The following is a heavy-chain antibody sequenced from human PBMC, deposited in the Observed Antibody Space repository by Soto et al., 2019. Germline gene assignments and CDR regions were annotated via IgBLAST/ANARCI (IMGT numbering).Heavy chain of an antibody. CDR1: GGTFSSYA. J-gene: IGHJ6*02. D-gene: IGHD2-2*01. CDR3: ARHVPAAGYYYGMDV. CDR2: IIPIFGTA. Sequence: QVKLVQSGAEVKKPGSSVKVSCKASGGTFSSYAISWVRQAPGQGLECMGGIIPIFGTANYAQKFQGRVTITADESTRTAYMELSSLRSEDTAVYYCARHVPAAGYYYGMDVWGQGTTVTVSS. V-gene: IGHV1-69*12.